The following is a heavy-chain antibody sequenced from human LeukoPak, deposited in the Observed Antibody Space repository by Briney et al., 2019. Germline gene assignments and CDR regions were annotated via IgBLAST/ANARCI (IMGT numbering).Heavy chain of an antibody. V-gene: IGHV4-39*02. J-gene: IGHJ4*02. D-gene: IGHD3-3*01. Sequence: KTSETLSLTCTVSGGSISSSSYYWGWIRQPPGKGLEWIGSIYYSGSTYYNPSLKSRVTISVDTSKNQFSLKLSSVTAADTAVYYCARDRAWNYFDYWGQGTLVTVSS. CDR3: ARDRAWNYFDY. CDR1: GGSISSSSYY. CDR2: IYYSGST.